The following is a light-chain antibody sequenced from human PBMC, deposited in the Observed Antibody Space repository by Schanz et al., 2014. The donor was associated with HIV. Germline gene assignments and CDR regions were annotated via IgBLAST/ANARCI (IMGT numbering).Light chain of an antibody. CDR1: QSVSIF. J-gene: IGKJ2*01. CDR3: QQYGSSLPYT. Sequence: DIVLTQSPVTLSLSPGERVTLSCRATQSVSIFLNWYQQRPGQAPRLLIYDVSHRATGVPDRFSGSGSGTDFTLTISRLEPEDFAVYYCQQYGSSLPYTFGQGTKVDIK. V-gene: IGKV3-20*01. CDR2: DVS.